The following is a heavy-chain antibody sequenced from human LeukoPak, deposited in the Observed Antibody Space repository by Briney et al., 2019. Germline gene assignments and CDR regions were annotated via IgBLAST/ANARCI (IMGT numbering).Heavy chain of an antibody. CDR2: IYYSGST. CDR1: GGSISSYY. D-gene: IGHD6-19*01. J-gene: IGHJ5*02. Sequence: KPSETLSLTCTVSGGSISSYYWSWIRQPPGKGLEWIGYIYYSGSTNYNPSLKSRVTISVDTSKNQFSLKLSSVTAADTAVYYCARAPYSSGWYGSNWFDPWGQGTLVTVSS. CDR3: ARAPYSSGWYGSNWFDP. V-gene: IGHV4-59*01.